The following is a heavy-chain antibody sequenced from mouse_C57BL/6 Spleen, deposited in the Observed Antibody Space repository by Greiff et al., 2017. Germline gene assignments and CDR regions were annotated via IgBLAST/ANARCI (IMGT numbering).Heavy chain of an antibody. V-gene: IGHV1-69*01. CDR3: ARYYDGYYGGYWYFDV. D-gene: IGHD2-3*01. CDR2: IDPSDSYT. Sequence: QVQLQHPGAELVMPGASVKLSCKASGYTFTSYWMHWVKQRPGQGLEWIGEIDPSDSYTNYNQKFKGKSTLTVDKSSSTAYMQLSSLTSEDSAVYYCARYYDGYYGGYWYFDVWGTGTTVTVSS. CDR1: GYTFTSYW. J-gene: IGHJ1*03.